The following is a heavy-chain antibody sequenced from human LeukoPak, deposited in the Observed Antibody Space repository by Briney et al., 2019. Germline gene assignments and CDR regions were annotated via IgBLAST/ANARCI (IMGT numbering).Heavy chain of an antibody. CDR3: ARGAVGQHRSKGDAFDI. CDR1: GDSVSSNSAA. CDR2: TYYRSKWYN. V-gene: IGHV6-1*01. J-gene: IGHJ3*02. Sequence: SQTLSLTCAFSGDSVSSNSAAWNWIRQSPSRGLEWLGRTYYRSKWYNDYALSVKSRITINPDTSKNQFSLQLKSVTPVDTAVYYCARGAVGQHRSKGDAFDIWGQGTMVTVSS. D-gene: IGHD5-18*01.